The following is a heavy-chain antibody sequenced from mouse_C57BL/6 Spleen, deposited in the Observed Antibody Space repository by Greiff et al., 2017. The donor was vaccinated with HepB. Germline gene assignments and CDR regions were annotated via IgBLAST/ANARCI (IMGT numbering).Heavy chain of an antibody. CDR2: IDPNSGGT. V-gene: IGHV1-72*01. CDR3: ARPPFTTVVARWYFDV. D-gene: IGHD1-1*01. J-gene: IGHJ1*03. CDR1: GYTFTSYW. Sequence: QVQLQQPGAELVKPGASVKLSCKASGYTFTSYWMHWVKQRPGRGLEWIGRIDPNSGGTKYNEKFKSKATLTVDKPSSTAYMQLSSLTSEDSAVFYCARPPFTTVVARWYFDVWGTGTTVTVSS.